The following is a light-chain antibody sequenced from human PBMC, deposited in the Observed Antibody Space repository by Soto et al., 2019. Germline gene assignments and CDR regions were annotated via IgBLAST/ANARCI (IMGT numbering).Light chain of an antibody. Sequence: QPVLTQLPSASGTPGQRVTISCSGSSSNIGSNYVYWYQHLPGTAPKLLIYMNNQRPSGVPDRFSGSKSGTSASLAISGLRSEDEADYFCASWDDSLSGRVFGGGTKLTVL. J-gene: IGLJ2*01. V-gene: IGLV1-47*01. CDR2: MNN. CDR1: SSNIGSNY. CDR3: ASWDDSLSGRV.